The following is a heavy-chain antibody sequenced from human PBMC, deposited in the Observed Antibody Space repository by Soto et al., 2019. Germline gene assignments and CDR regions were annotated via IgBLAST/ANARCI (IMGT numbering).Heavy chain of an antibody. CDR2: TRNRANSYTT. J-gene: IGHJ2*01. V-gene: IGHV3-72*01. D-gene: IGHD1-26*01. CDR1: GFTFIDYY. Sequence: GGSLRLSCAASGFTFIDYYMDWVRQAPGRGLEWVARTRNRANSYTTEYAASVKGRFTISRDNSKDSLYLQMNSLETEDTAVYYCTRSSGSYRYFDLWGRGTLVTVSS. CDR3: TRSSGSYRYFDL.